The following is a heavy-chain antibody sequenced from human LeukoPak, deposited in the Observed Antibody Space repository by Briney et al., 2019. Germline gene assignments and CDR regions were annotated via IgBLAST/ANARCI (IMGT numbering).Heavy chain of an antibody. D-gene: IGHD2-15*01. Sequence: ASVKVSCKASGYTFTSYYMHWVRQAPGQGLEWMGIINPSGGSTSYAQKFQGRVTMTRDTSTSTVYMELSSLRSEDTAVYYCAREVASYYYYYGMDVWGQGITVTVSS. CDR2: INPSGGST. CDR1: GYTFTSYY. J-gene: IGHJ6*02. V-gene: IGHV1-46*01. CDR3: AREVASYYYYYGMDV.